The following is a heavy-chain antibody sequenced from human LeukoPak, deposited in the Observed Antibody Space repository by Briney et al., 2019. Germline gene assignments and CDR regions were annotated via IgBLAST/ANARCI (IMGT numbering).Heavy chain of an antibody. CDR1: GGSISSYY. D-gene: IGHD3-22*01. J-gene: IGHJ4*02. V-gene: IGHV4-59*08. CDR2: IYYSGST. Sequence: SETLSLTCTVSGGSISSYYWSWIRQPPGKGLEWIGYIYYSGSTNYNPSLESRVTISVDTSKNQFSLKLSSVTAADTAVYYCARLAFYYDSSGYSSFFDYWGQGTLVTVSS. CDR3: ARLAFYYDSSGYSSFFDY.